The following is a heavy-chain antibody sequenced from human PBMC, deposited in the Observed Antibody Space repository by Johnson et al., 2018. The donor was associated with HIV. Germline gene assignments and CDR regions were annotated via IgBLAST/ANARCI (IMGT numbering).Heavy chain of an antibody. CDR3: ARGSQEMVTIWNAFDI. V-gene: IGHV3-11*04. CDR2: ISSSGSTI. D-gene: IGHD5-24*01. Sequence: QVQLVESGGGLVKPGGSLRLSCAASGFTFSDYYMSWIRQAPGKGLEWGSYISSSGSTIYYADSVTGRFTVSRDHSKNTLYLQMNSLRGEDTAVYYCARGSQEMVTIWNAFDIWGQGTMVTVSS. J-gene: IGHJ3*02. CDR1: GFTFSDYY.